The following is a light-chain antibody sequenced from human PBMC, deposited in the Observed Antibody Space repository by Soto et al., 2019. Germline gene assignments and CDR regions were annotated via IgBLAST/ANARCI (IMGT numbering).Light chain of an antibody. CDR3: QQSGTSPWT. CDR2: DAS. V-gene: IGKV3D-20*01. Sequence: EIVLTQSPATLSLSPGERATLSCGASQSVSGTYLAWYQQKPGLAPRLLIYDASTRATGIPVRFSGSGSGTDFTLTIGRQEPEDSAVYYCQQSGTSPWTFGQGTKVEIK. CDR1: QSVSGTY. J-gene: IGKJ1*01.